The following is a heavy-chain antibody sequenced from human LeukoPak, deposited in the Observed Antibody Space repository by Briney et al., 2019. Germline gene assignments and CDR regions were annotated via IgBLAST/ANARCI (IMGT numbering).Heavy chain of an antibody. D-gene: IGHD2-15*01. J-gene: IGHJ4*02. CDR2: INPSGGST. CDR1: GYTFTSYY. Sequence: ASVKVSCKASGYTFTSYYMHWVRQAPGQGLEWMGIINPSGGSTSYAQKFQGRVTMTRDTSTSTAYMELSSLRSEDTAVYYCARVGEGYCSGGSCPFDYWGQGTLVIVSS. CDR3: ARVGEGYCSGGSCPFDY. V-gene: IGHV1-46*01.